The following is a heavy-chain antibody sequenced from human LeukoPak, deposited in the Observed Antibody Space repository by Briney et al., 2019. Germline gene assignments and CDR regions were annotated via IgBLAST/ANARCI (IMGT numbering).Heavy chain of an antibody. V-gene: IGHV3-23*01. J-gene: IGHJ4*02. CDR1: GFTFSSCA. Sequence: PGGSLRLSCAASGFTFSSCAMSWVRQVPGKGLERVSGINTGGVHTYYADSVKGRFSISRDDSKSTLFLQMSDLRAEDTAIYYCAKSQYTGNYHFDNWGQGTLVTVSS. CDR2: INTGGVHT. D-gene: IGHD1-1*01. CDR3: AKSQYTGNYHFDN.